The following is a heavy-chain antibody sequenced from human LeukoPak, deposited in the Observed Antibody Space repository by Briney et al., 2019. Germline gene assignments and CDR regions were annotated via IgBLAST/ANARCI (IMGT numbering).Heavy chain of an antibody. J-gene: IGHJ5*02. CDR1: GGSFSGYY. Sequence: SETLSLTCAVYGGSFSGYYWSWIRQPPGKGLEWIGEINHSGSTNYNPSLKSRVTISVDTSKNQFCLKLSSVTAADTAVYYCARLEGTSYYDFWSGYYNWFDPWGQGTLVTVSS. CDR3: ARLEGTSYYDFWSGYYNWFDP. D-gene: IGHD3-3*01. V-gene: IGHV4-34*01. CDR2: INHSGST.